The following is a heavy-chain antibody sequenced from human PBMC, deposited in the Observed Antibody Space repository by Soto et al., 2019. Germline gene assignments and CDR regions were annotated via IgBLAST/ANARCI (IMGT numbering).Heavy chain of an antibody. CDR2: IRSQAYGGTA. CDR1: GFTFANYP. V-gene: IGHV3-49*04. D-gene: IGHD4-17*01. Sequence: SGGSLRLSCATSGFTFANYPMSWVRQAPGKGPEWLGFIRSQAYGGTADYAASVEGRFTISRDDSTSIAYLQMNNLKTEDTAVYYCTKNDYHVPDWGQGTLATVSS. CDR3: TKNDYHVPD. J-gene: IGHJ4*02.